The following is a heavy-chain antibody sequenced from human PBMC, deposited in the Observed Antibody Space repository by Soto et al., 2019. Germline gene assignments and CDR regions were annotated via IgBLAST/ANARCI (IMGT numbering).Heavy chain of an antibody. J-gene: IGHJ6*02. Sequence: PSETLSLTCTVSGGSISSSSYYWGWIRQPPGKGLEWIGSIYYSGSTYYNPSLKSRVTISVDTSKNQFSLKLSSVTAADTAVYYCARHEGGPDYDFWSGYYYYGMDVWGQGTTVTVSS. CDR3: ARHEGGPDYDFWSGYYYYGMDV. V-gene: IGHV4-39*01. D-gene: IGHD3-3*01. CDR1: GGSISSSSYY. CDR2: IYYSGST.